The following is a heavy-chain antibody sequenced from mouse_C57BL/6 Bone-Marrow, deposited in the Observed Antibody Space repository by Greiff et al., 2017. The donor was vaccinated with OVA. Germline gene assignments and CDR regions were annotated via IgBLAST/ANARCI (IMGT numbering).Heavy chain of an antibody. J-gene: IGHJ2*01. Sequence: EVKLQESGPELVKPGDSVKISCKASGYSFTGYFMNWVMQSHGKSLEWIGRINPYNGDTFYNQKFKGKATLTVDKSSSTAHMELRSLTSEDSAVYYCARSDNGYYFDYWGQGTTLTVSS. V-gene: IGHV1-20*01. CDR1: GYSFTGYF. CDR2: INPYNGDT. CDR3: ARSDNGYYFDY. D-gene: IGHD3-3*01.